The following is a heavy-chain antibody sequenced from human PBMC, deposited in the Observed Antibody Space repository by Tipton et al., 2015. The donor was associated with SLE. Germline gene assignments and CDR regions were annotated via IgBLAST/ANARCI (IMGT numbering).Heavy chain of an antibody. CDR2: ISYSGST. Sequence: GLVKPSETLSLTCTVSGDSITSDYWTWIRQPPGKGLEWIGYISYSGSTNYNPSLRSRVSISLDTSKNQFSLKVKSVTTADTAVYYCARMRGGYNAHHWGQGILVTVSS. CDR1: GDSITSDY. D-gene: IGHD5-24*01. V-gene: IGHV4-59*01. J-gene: IGHJ5*02. CDR3: ARMRGGYNAHH.